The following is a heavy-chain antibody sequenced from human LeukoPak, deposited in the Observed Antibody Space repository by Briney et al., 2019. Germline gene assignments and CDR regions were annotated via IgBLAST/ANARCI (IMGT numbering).Heavy chain of an antibody. D-gene: IGHD3-16*01. J-gene: IGHJ4*02. CDR3: ARDWGSIKVITDY. Sequence: ASVKVSCKATGYTFTSYGISWVRQAPGQGLEWMGWISSNSDNTNYAQKLQGRVTMTTDTSTSTAYMELRSLRSDDTAVYYCARDWGSIKVITDYRGQGTLVTVSS. CDR2: ISSNSDNT. CDR1: GYTFTSYG. V-gene: IGHV1-18*01.